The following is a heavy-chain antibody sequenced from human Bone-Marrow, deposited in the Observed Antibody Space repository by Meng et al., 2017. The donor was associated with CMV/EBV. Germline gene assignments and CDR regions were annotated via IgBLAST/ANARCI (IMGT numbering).Heavy chain of an antibody. CDR2: ISSSSSTI. Sequence: GGSLRLSCAASGFTFSSYSMNWVRQAPGKGLEWVSYISSSSSTIYYADSVKGRFTISRDNAKNSLYLQMNSLRAEDTAVYYCARDEVSCGDSSSRSLDYWGQGTLVTVSS. CDR1: GFTFSSYS. V-gene: IGHV3-48*04. D-gene: IGHD6-6*01. CDR3: ARDEVSCGDSSSRSLDY. J-gene: IGHJ4*02.